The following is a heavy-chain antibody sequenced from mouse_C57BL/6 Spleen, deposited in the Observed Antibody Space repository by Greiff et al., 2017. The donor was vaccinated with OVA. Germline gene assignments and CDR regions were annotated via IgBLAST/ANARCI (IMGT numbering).Heavy chain of an antibody. CDR1: GYTFTSSW. Sequence: QFQLHRSGAELANPGASVKLSCKASGYTFTSSWMPWVKQRPGQGLEWIGYINPSSGYTKYNQKFKDKATLTADKSSSTAYMQLSSLTYEDSAVYYCAREGSHSNSFAYWGQGTLVTVSA. CDR2: INPSSGYT. V-gene: IGHV1-7*01. J-gene: IGHJ3*01. CDR3: AREGSHSNSFAY. D-gene: IGHD2-5*01.